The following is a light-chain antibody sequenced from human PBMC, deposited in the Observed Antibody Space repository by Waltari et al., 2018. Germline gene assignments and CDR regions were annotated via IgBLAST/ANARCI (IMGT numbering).Light chain of an antibody. CDR2: QDT. Sequence: SYDLTQTPSVSVSPGQTARNTCSGDALSKKYASWFQQKSGQAPILVIYQDTKRPSGIPERFSGSSSGTMATLTISGARVEDEADYYCYSTEDAGHHRVFGGGTKVTVL. CDR3: YSTEDAGHHRV. J-gene: IGLJ2*01. CDR1: ALSKKY. V-gene: IGLV3-10*01.